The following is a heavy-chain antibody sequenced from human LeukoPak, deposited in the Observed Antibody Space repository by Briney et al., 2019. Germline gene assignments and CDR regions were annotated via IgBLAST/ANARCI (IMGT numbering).Heavy chain of an antibody. D-gene: IGHD3-22*01. CDR2: IYSGGST. Sequence: PGGSLRLSCAASGFTFSSNYMSWVRQAPGKGLEGVSVIYSGGSTYYSDSVKGRFTISRDNSKNTLYLQMNSLRAEDTAVYYCARYEYYYDSSGGDAFDIWGQGTMVTVSS. CDR1: GFTFSSNY. V-gene: IGHV3-66*02. J-gene: IGHJ3*02. CDR3: ARYEYYYDSSGGDAFDI.